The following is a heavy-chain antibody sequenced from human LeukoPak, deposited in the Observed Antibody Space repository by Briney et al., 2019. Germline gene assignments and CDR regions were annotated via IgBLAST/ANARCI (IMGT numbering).Heavy chain of an antibody. V-gene: IGHV3-21*05. CDR1: VFPFIEYS. CDR2: IGFDSGYI. D-gene: IGHD1-1*01. J-gene: IGHJ4*02. Sequence: GGSLTLSCTASVFPFIEYSMNWVRQAAGKGLDWISYIGFDSGYIQYADSVRGRFTISADKASNSLSLPMNSLRVEDTAVYYCARDHNYAFDNWGQGTLVSVAS. CDR3: ARDHNYAFDN.